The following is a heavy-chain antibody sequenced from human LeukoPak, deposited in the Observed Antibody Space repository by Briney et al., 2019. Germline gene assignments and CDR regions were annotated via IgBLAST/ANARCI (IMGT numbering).Heavy chain of an antibody. CDR3: AREVDTSMAITHNAFDI. CDR2: ISYDGSNK. CDR1: GFTFSSYG. J-gene: IGHJ3*02. D-gene: IGHD5-18*01. Sequence: GGSLRLSCAASGFTFSSYGMHWVRQAPGKGLEWVAVISYDGSNKYYADSVKGRFTISRDNAKNSLYLQMNTLRAEDTAVYYCAREVDTSMAITHNAFDIWGQGTMVTVSS. V-gene: IGHV3-33*08.